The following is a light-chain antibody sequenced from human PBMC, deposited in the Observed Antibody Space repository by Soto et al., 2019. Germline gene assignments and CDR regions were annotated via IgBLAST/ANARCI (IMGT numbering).Light chain of an antibody. CDR1: SSNIGNNY. Sequence: QSVLTQPPSVSAAPGQKVTISCSGSSSNIGNNYVSWYQQLPGTAPKLLIYDNNKRPSGIPDRFSGSKSGTSATLGITGLQTGDEADYYCGTWDSSLSAHYVFXTGTNVTVL. CDR3: GTWDSSLSAHYV. CDR2: DNN. J-gene: IGLJ1*01. V-gene: IGLV1-51*01.